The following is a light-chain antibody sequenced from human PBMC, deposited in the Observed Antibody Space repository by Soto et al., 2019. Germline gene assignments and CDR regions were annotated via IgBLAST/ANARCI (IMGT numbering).Light chain of an antibody. CDR1: QSVRSSH. J-gene: IGKJ4*01. CDR2: DAS. V-gene: IGKV3-11*01. Sequence: ESVLTQSPGTLSLSPGERATLSCRASQSVRSSHLAWYQQKPGQAPRLLIYDASNRASGIPARFSGSGSGTDFTLTIYSLEPEDFAVYYCQQRSNWPSFGGGTKVEIK. CDR3: QQRSNWPS.